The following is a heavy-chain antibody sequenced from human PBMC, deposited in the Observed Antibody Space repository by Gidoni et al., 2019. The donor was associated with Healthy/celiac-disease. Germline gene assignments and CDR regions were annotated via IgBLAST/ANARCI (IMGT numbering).Heavy chain of an antibody. CDR3: ARDRGAYSGYVVFDP. CDR1: GYTFTSYY. D-gene: IGHD5-12*01. V-gene: IGHV1-46*03. J-gene: IGHJ5*02. CDR2: INPSGGST. Sequence: QVQLVQSGAEVKKPGASVKVSCKASGYTFTSYYMHWVRQAPGQGLEWMGIINPSGGSTSYAQKFQGRVTMTRDTSTSTVYMELSSLRSEDTAVYYCARDRGAYSGYVVFDPWHQGTLVTVSS.